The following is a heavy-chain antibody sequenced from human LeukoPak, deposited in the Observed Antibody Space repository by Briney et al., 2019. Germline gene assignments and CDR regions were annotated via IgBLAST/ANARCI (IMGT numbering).Heavy chain of an antibody. J-gene: IGHJ4*02. Sequence: GGSLRLSCAASGFIFSSYWMHWVRQAPGKGLVWVSRIHSDGSGTTYADSVKGRFTISRDNAKNTLYLQMTGLRDEDAAVYYCARDLMAGTGYFDYWGQGTLVTVSS. CDR3: ARDLMAGTGYFDY. D-gene: IGHD6-19*01. CDR1: GFIFSSYW. V-gene: IGHV3-74*01. CDR2: IHSDGSGT.